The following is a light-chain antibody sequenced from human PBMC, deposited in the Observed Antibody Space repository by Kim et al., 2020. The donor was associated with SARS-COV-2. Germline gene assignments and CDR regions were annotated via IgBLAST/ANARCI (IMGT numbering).Light chain of an antibody. V-gene: IGLV1-51*01. CDR3: ATWDAGLETVV. J-gene: IGLJ2*01. CDR1: SSNIGNNY. Sequence: GQRVTISCSGSSSNIGNNYVTWYQQLPGTAPKLLMYDNNQRPSGIPDRFSGSKSGTSATLGITGLQTGDEADYYCATWDAGLETVVFGGGTRLTVL. CDR2: DNN.